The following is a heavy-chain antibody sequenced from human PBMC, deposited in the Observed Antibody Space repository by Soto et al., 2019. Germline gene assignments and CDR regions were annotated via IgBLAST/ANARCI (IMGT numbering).Heavy chain of an antibody. CDR3: AREQWGFDS. CDR1: GGSITTNGHY. D-gene: IGHD6-19*01. V-gene: IGHV4-31*03. Sequence: QVQLQESGPELVKPSQTLSLTCSVSGGSITTNGHYWTWIRQHPGQGLEWIAYIYYTGNSHLNPSLKSRLSISVDTSKNQFSLELRSVTAADTAVYYCAREQWGFDSWGQGTLVTVSS. CDR2: IYYTGNS. J-gene: IGHJ4*02.